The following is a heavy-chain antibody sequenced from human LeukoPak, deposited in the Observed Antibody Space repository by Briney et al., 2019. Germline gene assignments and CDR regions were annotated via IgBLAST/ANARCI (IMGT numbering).Heavy chain of an antibody. CDR1: GFTFTSYG. CDR3: AKDGDSGDFDY. Sequence: GGSLRLSCTASGFTFTSYGMNWVRQAPGKGLEWVSFIDTSGSYIYYGDSLKGRVTISRDNAKNSLYLQMNSLRAEDTAVYYCAKDGDSGDFDYWGQGTLVTVSS. D-gene: IGHD3-10*01. V-gene: IGHV3-21*01. J-gene: IGHJ4*02. CDR2: IDTSGSYI.